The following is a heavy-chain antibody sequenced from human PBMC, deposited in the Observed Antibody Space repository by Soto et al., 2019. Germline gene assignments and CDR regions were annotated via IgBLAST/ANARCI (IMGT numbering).Heavy chain of an antibody. CDR1: GDSIAINYYY. J-gene: IGHJ4*01. CDR2: IYYTGST. V-gene: IGHV4-39*01. D-gene: IGHD1-26*01. CDR3: ATGRGSYLN. Sequence: SETLSLTCTVSGDSIAINYYYWGWIRQPPGKGLEWIGSIYYTGSTYYSPSLKSRVTVSVDTSKNQFSLRLTSVTAADTAVYFCATGRGSYLNCGRGTLVTVSS.